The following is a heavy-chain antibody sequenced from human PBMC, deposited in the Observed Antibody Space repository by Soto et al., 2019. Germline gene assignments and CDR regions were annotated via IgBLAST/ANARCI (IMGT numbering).Heavy chain of an antibody. CDR2: ISYDGSNK. D-gene: IGHD6-19*01. Sequence: GGSLRLSCAASGFTFSSYGMHWVRQAPGKGLEWVAVISYDGSNKYYADSVKGRFTISRDDSKNTLYLQMNSLRAEDTAVYYCAKGSGYVDYWGQGTLVTVSS. CDR3: AKGSGYVDY. J-gene: IGHJ4*02. CDR1: GFTFSSYG. V-gene: IGHV3-30*18.